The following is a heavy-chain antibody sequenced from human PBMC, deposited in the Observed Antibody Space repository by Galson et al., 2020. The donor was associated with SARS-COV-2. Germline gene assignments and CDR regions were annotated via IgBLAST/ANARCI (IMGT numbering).Heavy chain of an antibody. CDR3: ARGGGSTWSYYGMDV. CDR1: GGSFGGYY. Sequence: SETLSLTCTVYGGSFGGYYWSWIRQSPGKGLEWIGEIIHGGNTNYNPSLKSRATISLDTSNNQFSLKLNSVTAADTAVYYCARGGGSTWSYYGMDVWGQGTTVTVSS. V-gene: IGHV4-34*01. D-gene: IGHD6-13*01. J-gene: IGHJ6*02. CDR2: IIHGGNT.